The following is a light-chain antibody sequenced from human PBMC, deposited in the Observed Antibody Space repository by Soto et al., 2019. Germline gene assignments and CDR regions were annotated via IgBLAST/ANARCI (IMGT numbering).Light chain of an antibody. CDR1: SSNIGSHT. J-gene: IGLJ2*01. CDR2: TDN. CDR3: QSYDSSLSGVV. V-gene: IGLV1-44*01. Sequence: QSVLTQPPSASGTPGQRVTISCSGSSSNIGSHTVNWYQQLPGTAPKLLLYTDNQRPSGVPDRFSGSKSGTSASLAISGLQSEDEADYYCQSYDSSLSGVVFGGGTKVTVL.